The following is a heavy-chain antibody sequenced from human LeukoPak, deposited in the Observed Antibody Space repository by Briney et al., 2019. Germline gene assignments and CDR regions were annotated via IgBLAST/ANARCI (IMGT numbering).Heavy chain of an antibody. J-gene: IGHJ6*03. CDR3: ARGGWSSSWYYYYMDV. V-gene: IGHV4-39*07. CDR1: GGSISSSSYY. Sequence: SGTLSLTCTVSGGSISSSSYYWGWIRQPPGKGLEWIGSIYYSGSTYYNPSLKSRVTISVDTSKNQFSLKLSSVTAADTAVYYCARGGWSSSWYYYYMDVWGKGTTVTVSS. CDR2: IYYSGST. D-gene: IGHD6-13*01.